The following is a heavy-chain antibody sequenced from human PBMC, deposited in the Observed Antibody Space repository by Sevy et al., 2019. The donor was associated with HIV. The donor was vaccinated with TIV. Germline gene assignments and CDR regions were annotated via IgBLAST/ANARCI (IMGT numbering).Heavy chain of an antibody. Sequence: GSLRLSCAASGFSFSTYWMTWVRQAPGKGLEWVATMNQDGTERDYVDSVKGRFTISRDNTKTSLFLQMNSLSAEDTGVFYCVREGLGGFSYSLDCWGQGTLVTVSS. J-gene: IGHJ4*02. CDR2: MNQDGTER. V-gene: IGHV3-7*01. CDR3: VREGLGGFSYSLDC. D-gene: IGHD3-16*01. CDR1: GFSFSTYW.